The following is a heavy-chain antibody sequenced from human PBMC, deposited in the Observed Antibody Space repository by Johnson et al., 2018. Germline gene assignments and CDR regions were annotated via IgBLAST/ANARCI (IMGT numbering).Heavy chain of an antibody. V-gene: IGHV3-15*01. CDR3: TSGGH. D-gene: IGHD3-10*01. CDR1: GFSSSNAW. J-gene: IGHJ1*01. Sequence: EVQLVESGGGLVQPGGSLRLSCAASGFSSSNAWMSWVRQAQGKGLEWFGRIKSKTDGGTTDYAAPVKGRFTNPRDDSKNTAYLQRNSLTTEDTAVYYWTSGGHWGQGTLVTVSS. CDR2: IKSKTDGGTT.